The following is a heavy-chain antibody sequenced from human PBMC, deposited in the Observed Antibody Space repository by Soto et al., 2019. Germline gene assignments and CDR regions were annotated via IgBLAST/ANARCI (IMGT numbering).Heavy chain of an antibody. Sequence: QVQLVQSGAEVKKPGSSVKVSCKASGGTFSSYAISWVRQAPGQGLEWRGGIIPIFGTANYAQKFQGRVTITADESTSTAYMELSSLRSEDTAVYYCAAYGSGSGTTDYYYYGMDVWGQGTTVTVSS. J-gene: IGHJ6*02. CDR1: GGTFSSYA. V-gene: IGHV1-69*12. CDR2: IIPIFGTA. CDR3: AAYGSGSGTTDYYYYGMDV. D-gene: IGHD3-10*01.